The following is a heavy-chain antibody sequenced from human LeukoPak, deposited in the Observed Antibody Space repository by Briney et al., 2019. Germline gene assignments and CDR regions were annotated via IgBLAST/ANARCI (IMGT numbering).Heavy chain of an antibody. D-gene: IGHD1-26*01. CDR2: ITGSSGTA. V-gene: IGHV3-23*01. J-gene: IGHJ6*03. CDR3: AKSGASPLYHMDV. Sequence: PGGSLRLSCAAPGFTFNTYGLHWVRQAPGKGLEWVSGITGSSGTAYHAGSVRGRFTISRDESKNTLYLQMSSLRVGDTAIYYCAKSGASPLYHMDVWGKGATVTVSS. CDR1: GFTFNTYG.